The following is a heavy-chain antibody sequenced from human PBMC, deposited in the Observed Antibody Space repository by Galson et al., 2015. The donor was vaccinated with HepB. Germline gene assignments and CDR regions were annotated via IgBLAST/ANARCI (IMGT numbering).Heavy chain of an antibody. CDR1: GYSFTSYW. D-gene: IGHD3-10*01. J-gene: IGHJ2*01. CDR2: IYPGDSDT. Sequence: QSGAEVKKPGESLKISCKGSGYSFTSYWIGWVRQMPGKGLEWMGIIYPGDSDTRYSPSFQGQVTISADKSISTAYLQWSSLKASDTAMYYCARRKGSGSYYNFSPNWYFDLWGRGTLVTVSS. CDR3: ARRKGSGSYYNFSPNWYFDL. V-gene: IGHV5-51*01.